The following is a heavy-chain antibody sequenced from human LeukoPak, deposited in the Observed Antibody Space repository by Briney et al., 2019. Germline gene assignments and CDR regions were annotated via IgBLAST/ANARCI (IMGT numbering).Heavy chain of an antibody. Sequence: GGSLRLSCAASGFTFSYYDMSWVRQAPGKGLEWVASITLSGGSTFYADSVKGRFTISRGNSKNTLYLQMNSLSAEDTAVYYCAKRGNPAVGHHYLDVWGKGTTVSVSS. CDR3: AKRGNPAVGHHYLDV. CDR1: GFTFSYYD. V-gene: IGHV3-23*01. CDR2: ITLSGGST. J-gene: IGHJ6*03. D-gene: IGHD2-2*01.